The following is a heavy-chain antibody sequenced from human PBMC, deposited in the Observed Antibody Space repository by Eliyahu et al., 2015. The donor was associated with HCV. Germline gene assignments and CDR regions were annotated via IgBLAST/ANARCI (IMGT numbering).Heavy chain of an antibody. V-gene: IGHV4-59*01. CDR2: IHYSGSP. J-gene: IGHJ5*02. Sequence: QVQVQESGPGLVKPSETLSLTCTVSGGSIXTYYGNWIRQPPGKGLEWIGYIHYSGSPNYNPSLXSRVTISVDTSKNQFSLNLTSVTAADTAVYYCASGGGGIAVAGTGGWFDPWGQGTLVTVSS. D-gene: IGHD6-19*01. CDR1: GGSIXTYY. CDR3: ASGGGGIAVAGTGGWFDP.